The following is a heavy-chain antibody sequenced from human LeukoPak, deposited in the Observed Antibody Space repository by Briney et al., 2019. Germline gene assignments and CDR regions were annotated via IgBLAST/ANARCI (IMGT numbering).Heavy chain of an antibody. J-gene: IGHJ4*02. CDR3: ATVRDIVVGGGPYYFDY. D-gene: IGHD2-15*01. CDR2: INPNSGGT. V-gene: IGHV1-2*02. CDR1: GYTFTDYY. Sequence: ASVKVSCKASGYTFTDYYMHWVRQAPGQGLEWLGWINPNSGGTNYAQKFQGRVTMTRDTSITTAYMDLSRLKSDDTAVYYCATVRDIVVGGGPYYFDYWGQGTLVTVSS.